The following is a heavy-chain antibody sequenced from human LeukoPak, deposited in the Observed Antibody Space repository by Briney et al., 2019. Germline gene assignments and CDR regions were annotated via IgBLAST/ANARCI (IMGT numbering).Heavy chain of an antibody. CDR3: AKFGILGQPNWFDP. CDR2: ISGSGGNT. D-gene: IGHD3-10*01. CDR1: GFTFSSYS. V-gene: IGHV3-23*01. Sequence: HPGGSLRLSCAASGFTFSSYSMDWVRQAPGKGLEWVSTISGSGGNTYYADSVKGRFTVSRDNSKNTLYLQMSSLRAEDTAVYYCAKFGILGQPNWFDPWGQGTRVTVSS. J-gene: IGHJ5*02.